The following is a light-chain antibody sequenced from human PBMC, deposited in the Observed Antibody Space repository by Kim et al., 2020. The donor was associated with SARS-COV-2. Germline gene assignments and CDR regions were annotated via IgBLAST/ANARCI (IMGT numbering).Light chain of an antibody. CDR2: DAS. Sequence: ACEGHRATITCRQYQNIRNCMDMYQQKPGKGPMLLIYDASNLESGVPTRFSGNGSETDFTLTISSLQPDDFATYYCQHYDGNSGTFGQGTKVDIK. V-gene: IGKV1-5*01. CDR1: QNIRNC. J-gene: IGKJ1*01. CDR3: QHYDGNSGT.